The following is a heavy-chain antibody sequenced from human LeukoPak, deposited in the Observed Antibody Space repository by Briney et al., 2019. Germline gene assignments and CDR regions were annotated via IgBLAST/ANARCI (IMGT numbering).Heavy chain of an antibody. D-gene: IGHD2-2*02. CDR1: GFTFSSYA. J-gene: IGHJ5*02. CDR2: ISGGGGST. Sequence: PGGSLRLSCAASGFTFSSYAMSWVRQAPGKGLVWVSAISGGGGSTYYADSVKGRFTISRDNSKNTLYLQMNSLRAEDTAVYYCAKAGSSTSCYRNWFDPWGQGTLVTVSS. CDR3: AKAGSSTSCYRNWFDP. V-gene: IGHV3-23*01.